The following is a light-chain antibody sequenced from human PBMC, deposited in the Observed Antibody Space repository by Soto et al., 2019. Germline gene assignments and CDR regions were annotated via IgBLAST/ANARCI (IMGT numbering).Light chain of an antibody. CDR1: SSNVGSYKL. CDR2: EVN. Sequence: QSALTQPASVSGSPGQSITISCTGTSSNVGSYKLVSWYQQHPGKAPKLMIFEVNKRPSGVSNRFSGSKSGNTASLTISGLKVEDEADYYCCSSGGSPTSVFGTGPKVTVL. J-gene: IGLJ1*01. V-gene: IGLV2-23*02. CDR3: CSSGGSPTSV.